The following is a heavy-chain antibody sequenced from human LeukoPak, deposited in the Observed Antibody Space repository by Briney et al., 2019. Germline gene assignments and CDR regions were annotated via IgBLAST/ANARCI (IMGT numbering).Heavy chain of an antibody. CDR3: AKEAAVAGTPTFFYYYYMDV. D-gene: IGHD6-19*01. V-gene: IGHV4-61*02. Sequence: SETLSLTCTVSGGSISSGSYYWSWIRQPAGKGLEWIGRIYTSGSTNYNPSLKSRVTISVDTSKNQFSLKLSSVTAADTAVYYCAKEAAVAGTPTFFYYYYMDVWGKGTTVTVSS. CDR2: IYTSGST. J-gene: IGHJ6*03. CDR1: GGSISSGSYY.